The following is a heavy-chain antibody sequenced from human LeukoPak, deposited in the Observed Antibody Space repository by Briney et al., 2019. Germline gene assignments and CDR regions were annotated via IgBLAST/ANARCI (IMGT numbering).Heavy chain of an antibody. Sequence: GGSLRLSCATSGFTFKNYAMNWVRQAPGKGLEWVSSISGDSSDIYYADSVMGRSTISRDNAKNSVYLQINSLRAEDTAIYYCARRGYSDSSGYDYWGQGILVTVSS. CDR1: GFTFKNYA. CDR3: ARRGYSDSSGYDY. J-gene: IGHJ4*02. CDR2: ISGDSSDI. V-gene: IGHV3-21*01. D-gene: IGHD3-22*01.